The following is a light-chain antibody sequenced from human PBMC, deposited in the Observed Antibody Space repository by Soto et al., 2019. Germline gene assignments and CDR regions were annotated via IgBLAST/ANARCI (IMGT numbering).Light chain of an antibody. CDR3: QQYNNWLWT. CDR1: QSGSRN. Sequence: EIVMTQSPATLSVSPGERATLSCRASQSGSRNVAWYQQKPGQAPRLLIHEASTRATGISVRFSGSGSGTEFTLTISSLQSEDFAVYYCQQYNNWLWTFGQGTKVEIK. CDR2: EAS. J-gene: IGKJ1*01. V-gene: IGKV3-15*01.